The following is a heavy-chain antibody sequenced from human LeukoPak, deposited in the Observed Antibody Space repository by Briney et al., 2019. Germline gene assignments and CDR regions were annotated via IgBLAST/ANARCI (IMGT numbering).Heavy chain of an antibody. CDR2: ISSSSSTI. Sequence: GGSLRLSCAASGFTFSSYSMNWVRQAPGKGLEWVSYISSSSSTIYYADSVKGRFTISRDNSKNTLYLQMNSLRAEDTAVYYCAKLSYYDSKGYFDYWGQGTLVTVSS. V-gene: IGHV3-48*01. CDR3: AKLSYYDSKGYFDY. J-gene: IGHJ4*02. D-gene: IGHD3-22*01. CDR1: GFTFSSYS.